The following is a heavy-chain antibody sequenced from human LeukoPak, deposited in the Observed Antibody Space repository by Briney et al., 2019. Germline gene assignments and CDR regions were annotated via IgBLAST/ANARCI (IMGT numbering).Heavy chain of an antibody. V-gene: IGHV4-34*01. D-gene: IGHD6-19*01. CDR2: INHSGST. CDR1: GGSFSGYY. J-gene: IGHJ6*03. CDR3: ARGRGGCALYYYYYMDV. Sequence: PSETLSLTCAVYGGSFSGYYWSWIRQPPGKGLEWIGEINHSGSTNYNPSLKSRVTISVDTSKNQFSLKLSSVTAADTAVYYCARGRGGCALYYYYYMDVWGKGTTVTVSS.